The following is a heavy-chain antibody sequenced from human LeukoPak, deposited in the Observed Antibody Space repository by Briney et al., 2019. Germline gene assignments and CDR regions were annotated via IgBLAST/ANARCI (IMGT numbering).Heavy chain of an antibody. J-gene: IGHJ4*02. V-gene: IGHV3-30-3*01. D-gene: IGHD3-22*01. CDR3: AKARAWSYYYDSSGYFDFDY. Sequence: PGGSLRLSCAASGFTFSSYAMHWVRQAPGKGLEWVAVISYDGSNKYYAYSVKGRFTISRDNSKNTLYLQMNSLRAEDTAVYYCAKARAWSYYYDSSGYFDFDYWGQGTLVTVSS. CDR1: GFTFSSYA. CDR2: ISYDGSNK.